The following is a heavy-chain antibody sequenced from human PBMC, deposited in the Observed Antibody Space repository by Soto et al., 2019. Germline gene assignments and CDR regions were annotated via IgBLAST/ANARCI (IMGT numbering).Heavy chain of an antibody. D-gene: IGHD3-16*01. CDR3: ARGLAGKRGPNWFDP. CDR2: IYYGGST. Sequence: PSETLSLTCTVSGGSVSSGSYYWSWIRQPPGKGLEWIGYIYYGGSTNYNPSLKSRVTISVDTSKNQFSLKLSSVTAADTAVYYCARGLAGKRGPNWFDPWGQGTLVAVSS. V-gene: IGHV4-61*01. J-gene: IGHJ5*02. CDR1: GGSVSSGSYY.